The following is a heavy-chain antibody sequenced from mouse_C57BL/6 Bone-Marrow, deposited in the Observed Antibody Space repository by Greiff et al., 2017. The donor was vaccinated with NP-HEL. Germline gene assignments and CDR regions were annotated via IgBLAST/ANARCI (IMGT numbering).Heavy chain of an antibody. V-gene: IGHV1-69*01. D-gene: IGHD1-1*01. CDR2: IDPSDSYT. J-gene: IGHJ2*01. Sequence: QVQLQQPGAELVMPGASVKLSCKASGYTFTSYWMHWVKQRPGQGLEWIGEIDPSDSYTNYNQKFKGKSTLTVDKSSSTADMQLSSLTSEDSAVYYCARRNYGSSYGDYWGQGTTLTVSS. CDR1: GYTFTSYW. CDR3: ARRNYGSSYGDY.